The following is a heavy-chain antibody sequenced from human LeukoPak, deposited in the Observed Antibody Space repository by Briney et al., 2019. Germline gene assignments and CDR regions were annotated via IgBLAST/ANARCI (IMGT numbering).Heavy chain of an antibody. CDR1: GGPFSGYY. V-gene: IGHV4-34*01. CDR2: INHSGST. J-gene: IGHJ4*02. CDR3: ARQWLVSPLFDY. D-gene: IGHD6-19*01. Sequence: SETLSLTCAVYGGPFSGYYCSWIRHPPGNGLEWIGEINHSGSTNYNPSLRSRLTVSVHTSKNQLSLKLSSVTAADTAVYYCARQWLVSPLFDYWGQGTLITVSS.